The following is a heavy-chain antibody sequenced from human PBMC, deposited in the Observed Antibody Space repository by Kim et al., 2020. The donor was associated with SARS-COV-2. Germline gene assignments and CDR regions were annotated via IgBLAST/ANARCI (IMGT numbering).Heavy chain of an antibody. J-gene: IGHJ4*02. Sequence: GGSLRLSCAASGFTFSNYAMTWVRQVPGKGLEWVSAISGSGGSTYYADSVKGRFTISRDNSKNTLYLQMNSLRAENTAVYYCAKDEVTMVRGVMPIWGQGTLVTVSS. V-gene: IGHV3-23*01. CDR2: ISGSGGST. CDR3: AKDEVTMVRGVMPI. D-gene: IGHD3-10*01. CDR1: GFTFSNYA.